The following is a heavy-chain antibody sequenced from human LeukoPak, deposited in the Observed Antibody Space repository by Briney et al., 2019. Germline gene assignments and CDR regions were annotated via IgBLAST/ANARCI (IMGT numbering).Heavy chain of an antibody. CDR1: GFTFSSYA. V-gene: IGHV3-23*01. D-gene: IGHD3-10*01. J-gene: IGHJ4*02. CDR2: IRGSGGST. Sequence: GGSLRLSCAASGFTFSSYAMNWVRQAPGKGLEWVSGIRGSGGSTYYADSVKGRFTISRDNSKNTVYLQMNSLRAEDTAVYYCAKMTVRGVIAYWGQGTLVTVSS. CDR3: AKMTVRGVIAY.